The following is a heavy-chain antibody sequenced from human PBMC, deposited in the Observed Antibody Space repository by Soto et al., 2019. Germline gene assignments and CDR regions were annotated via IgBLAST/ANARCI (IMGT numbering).Heavy chain of an antibody. Sequence: QVQLQESGPGLVKPSETLSLTCTVSGGSISSYYWSWIRQPPGKGLEWIGYIYYSGSTNYNPSLKSRVTISVDTSKNQFSLKLSSVTAADTAVYYCARRYYACWADAFDIWGQGTMVTVSS. CDR2: IYYSGST. CDR3: ARRYYACWADAFDI. J-gene: IGHJ3*02. D-gene: IGHD3-3*01. V-gene: IGHV4-59*08. CDR1: GGSISSYY.